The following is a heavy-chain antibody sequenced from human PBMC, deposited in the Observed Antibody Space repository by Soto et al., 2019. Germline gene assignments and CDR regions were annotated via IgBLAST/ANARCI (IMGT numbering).Heavy chain of an antibody. CDR3: TTEYEGATQGFDS. J-gene: IGHJ4*02. Sequence: GGSLRLSCAASGFIFSNAWMNWVRQAPGKGLEWVGRIKSKIDGGTTEYAAPVKGRFSISRDDSENTLYVQMNNLKIEDTAVYYCTTEYEGATQGFDSWGQGTLVTVSS. D-gene: IGHD1-26*01. CDR2: IKSKIDGGTT. CDR1: GFIFSNAW. V-gene: IGHV3-15*07.